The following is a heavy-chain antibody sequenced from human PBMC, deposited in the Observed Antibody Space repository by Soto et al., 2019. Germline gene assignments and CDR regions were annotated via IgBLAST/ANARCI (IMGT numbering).Heavy chain of an antibody. CDR2: INAGNGNT. V-gene: IGHV1-3*05. CDR1: GDTFTGDA. Sequence: QVQLVQSGAEEKKPGASVKVSCKASGDTFTGDAMHWVRQAPGQRLEWMGWINAGNGNTKYSQKFQGRVTITRDTSASAAYMELSSLSSEDTAVYYCARAVAVAADFDYWGQGTLVTVSS. CDR3: ARAVAVAADFDY. D-gene: IGHD6-19*01. J-gene: IGHJ4*02.